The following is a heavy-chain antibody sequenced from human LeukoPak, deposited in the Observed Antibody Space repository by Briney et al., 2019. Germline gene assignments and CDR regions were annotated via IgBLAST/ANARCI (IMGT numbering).Heavy chain of an antibody. Sequence: ASVKVCCTASGYTFTGYYMHWVRQGPGQGLEWMGWINPNSGGTNYAQKFHVRVTMTRDTSISTAYTELSRLRSDDTAVYYCARDYYGSGSYYYPVGFDYWGQGTLVTVSS. J-gene: IGHJ4*02. CDR1: GYTFTGYY. CDR2: INPNSGGT. D-gene: IGHD3-10*01. CDR3: ARDYYGSGSYYYPVGFDY. V-gene: IGHV1-2*02.